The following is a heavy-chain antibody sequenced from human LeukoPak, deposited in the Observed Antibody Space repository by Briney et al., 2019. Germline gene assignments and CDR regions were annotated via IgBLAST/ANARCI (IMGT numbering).Heavy chain of an antibody. CDR3: AKAKDAFDI. CDR2: ISGSGGST. V-gene: IGHV3-23*01. CDR1: GFTFSSYA. J-gene: IGHJ3*02. Sequence: GGSLRLSCAASGFTFSSYAMSWVRQAPGKGLEWVSAISGSGGSTYYADSVKGRFTISRDNAKNSLYLQMNSLRAEDTALYYCAKAKDAFDIWGQGTMVTVSS.